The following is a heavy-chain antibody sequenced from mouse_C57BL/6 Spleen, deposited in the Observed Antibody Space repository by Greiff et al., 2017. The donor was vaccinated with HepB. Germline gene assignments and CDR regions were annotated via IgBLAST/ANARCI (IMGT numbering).Heavy chain of an antibody. V-gene: IGHV6-3*01. Sequence: EVMLVESGGGLVQPGGSMKLSCVASGFTFSNYWMNWVRQSPEKGLEWVAQIRLKSDNYATHYAEAVKGRFTISRDDSKSSVYLQMNNLRAEDTGIYYCTVYDYEHWGQGTTLTVSS. D-gene: IGHD2-4*01. CDR3: TVYDYEH. CDR2: IRLKSDNYAT. CDR1: GFTFSNYW. J-gene: IGHJ2*01.